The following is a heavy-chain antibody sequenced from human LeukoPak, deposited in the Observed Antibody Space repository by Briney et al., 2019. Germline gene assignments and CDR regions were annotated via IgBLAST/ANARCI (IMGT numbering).Heavy chain of an antibody. Sequence: GSLRLSCAASGFTFSSYAITWVRQAPGKGLEWVSAISGSGISTYYADSVKGRFTISRDNAKNSLYLQMNSLRAEDTAMYYCARDRAVYSDSRGYYPDAFDIWGQGTMVTVSS. CDR1: GFTFSSYA. CDR2: ISGSGIST. J-gene: IGHJ3*02. V-gene: IGHV3-23*01. CDR3: ARDRAVYSDSRGYYPDAFDI. D-gene: IGHD3-22*01.